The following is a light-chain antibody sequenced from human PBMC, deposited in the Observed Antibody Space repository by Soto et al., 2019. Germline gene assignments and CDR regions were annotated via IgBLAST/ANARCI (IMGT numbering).Light chain of an antibody. CDR3: QQYNTYWT. J-gene: IGKJ1*01. Sequence: DIQMTQSPSTLYASVKDRVSITCRASQSISSWLAWYQQKPGKTPKVLIYDASSLESGVPSRFSGSGSGTEFTLTISSLQPDDFATYYCQQYNTYWTFGQGTKVDIK. CDR1: QSISSW. CDR2: DAS. V-gene: IGKV1-5*01.